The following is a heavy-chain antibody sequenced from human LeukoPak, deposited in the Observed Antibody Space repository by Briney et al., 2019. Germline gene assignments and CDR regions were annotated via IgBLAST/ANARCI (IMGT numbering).Heavy chain of an antibody. J-gene: IGHJ5*02. V-gene: IGHV4-39*07. CDR2: IYYSGST. CDR3: ARASPRITIFGVVRGSPQNWFDP. D-gene: IGHD3-3*01. Sequence: SETLSLTCTVSGGSISSSSYYWGWIRQPPGKGLEWIGSIYYSGSTYYNPSLKSRVTISVDTSKNQFSLKLSSVTAADTAVYYCARASPRITIFGVVRGSPQNWFDPWGQGTLVTVSS. CDR1: GGSISSSSYY.